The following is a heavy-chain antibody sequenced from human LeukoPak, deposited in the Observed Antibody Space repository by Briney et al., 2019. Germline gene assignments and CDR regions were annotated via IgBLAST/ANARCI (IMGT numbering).Heavy chain of an antibody. D-gene: IGHD5-12*01. CDR3: AKDGGGIVATIRGYYYYMDV. J-gene: IGHJ6*03. CDR1: GFTFSNFG. CDR2: ISGSGGST. V-gene: IGHV3-23*01. Sequence: GGSLRLSCAASGFTFSNFGMSWVRQAPGKGLEWVSGISGSGGSTYYAESVKGRFTISRDNSKNTLYLQMNSLRAEDTAVYYCAKDGGGIVATIRGYYYYMDVWGKGITVTVSS.